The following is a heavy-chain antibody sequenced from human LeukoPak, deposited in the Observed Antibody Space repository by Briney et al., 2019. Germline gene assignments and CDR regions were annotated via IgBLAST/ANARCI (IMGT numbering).Heavy chain of an antibody. CDR1: GFTFSSHW. J-gene: IGHJ4*02. CDR2: IKQDGSEK. Sequence: PGGSLRLSCAASGFTFSSHWMSWVRQAPGKGLEWVANIKQDGSEKYYVDSVKGRFTISRDNAKNSLYLQMNSRRVEDTAVYYCARDHVVPTILFDCWGQGTLVTVSS. D-gene: IGHD5-12*01. V-gene: IGHV3-7*01. CDR3: ARDHVVPTILFDC.